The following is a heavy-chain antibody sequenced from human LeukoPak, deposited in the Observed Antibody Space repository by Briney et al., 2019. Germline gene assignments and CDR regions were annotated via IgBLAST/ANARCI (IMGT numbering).Heavy chain of an antibody. V-gene: IGHV4-59*08. Sequence: SETLSLTCTVSGGSISSYYWSWIRQPPGKGLEWIGYIYYSGSTNYNPSLKSRVTISVDTSKNQFSLKLSSVTAADTAVYYCARQVAGLYYYYGMDVWGQGTTVTVSS. CDR3: ARQVAGLYYYYGMDV. CDR2: IYYSGST. CDR1: GGSISSYY. J-gene: IGHJ6*02. D-gene: IGHD6-19*01.